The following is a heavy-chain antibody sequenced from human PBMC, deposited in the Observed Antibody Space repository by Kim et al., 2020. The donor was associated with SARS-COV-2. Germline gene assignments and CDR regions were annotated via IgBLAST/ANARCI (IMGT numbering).Heavy chain of an antibody. D-gene: IGHD3-22*01. CDR3: ARGPETYYYDSSGSPFDY. V-gene: IGHV3-48*03. Sequence: KGRFTISRDNAKNSLYLQMNSLRAEDTAVYYCARGPETYYYDSSGSPFDYWGQGTLVTVSS. J-gene: IGHJ4*02.